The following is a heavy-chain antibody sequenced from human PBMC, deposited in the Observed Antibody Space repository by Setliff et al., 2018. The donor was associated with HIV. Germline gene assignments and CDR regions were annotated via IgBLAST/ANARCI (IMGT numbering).Heavy chain of an antibody. CDR3: ARRIYGNNPYFDY. Sequence: SETLSLTCTVSGGSINSSTYYWGWIRQPPGKGLEWIGSFYYSGRTYYSPSLRSRVTISVDTSKNQFSLKLSSVTAADTAIYYCARRIYGNNPYFDYWSQGTLVTVSS. V-gene: IGHV4-39*01. J-gene: IGHJ4*02. D-gene: IGHD4-17*01. CDR2: FYYSGRT. CDR1: GGSINSSTYY.